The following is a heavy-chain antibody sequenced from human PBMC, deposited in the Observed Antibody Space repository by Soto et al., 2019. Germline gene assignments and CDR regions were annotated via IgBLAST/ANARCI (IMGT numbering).Heavy chain of an antibody. CDR1: GFTVSSNY. Sequence: GGSLRLSCAASGFTVSSNYMSWVRQAPGKGLEWVSVIYRDGNKYYADSVKGRFIISRDNSENTLYLQMNSVRTEDTAVYYCARDQPYCSGDCPYPFDVWGQGTMVTVSS. V-gene: IGHV3-66*01. J-gene: IGHJ3*01. CDR2: IYRDGNK. CDR3: ARDQPYCSGDCPYPFDV. D-gene: IGHD2-21*01.